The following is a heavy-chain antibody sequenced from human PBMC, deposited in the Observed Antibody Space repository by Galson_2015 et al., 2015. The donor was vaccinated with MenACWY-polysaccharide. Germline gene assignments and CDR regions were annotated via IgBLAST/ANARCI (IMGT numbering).Heavy chain of an antibody. V-gene: IGHV3-15*01. J-gene: IGHJ4*02. CDR1: GFTFSNAW. CDR2: IKSKTDGGTT. CDR3: TTDYYDSSGYYLFDY. D-gene: IGHD3-22*01. Sequence: SLRLSCAASGFTFSNAWMSWVRQAPGKGLEWVGRIKSKTDGGTTDYAAPVKGRFTISRDDSKNTLYLQMNSLKTEDTAVYYCTTDYYDSSGYYLFDYWGQGTLVTVSS.